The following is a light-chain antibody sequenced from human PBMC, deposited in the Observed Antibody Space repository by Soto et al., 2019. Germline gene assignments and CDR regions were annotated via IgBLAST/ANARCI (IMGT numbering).Light chain of an antibody. J-gene: IGKJ2*01. Sequence: EIVMTQSPGTLSVSPGERVTLSCRASQSLSSTLAWYQQKPGQAPRLLIYDVSTRATGIPARFSGSGSGAEFTLTISSLQSEDVAVYFRQQYYNWPPQYTFGQGTKLQI. CDR2: DVS. CDR3: QQYYNWPPQYT. V-gene: IGKV3-15*01. CDR1: QSLSST.